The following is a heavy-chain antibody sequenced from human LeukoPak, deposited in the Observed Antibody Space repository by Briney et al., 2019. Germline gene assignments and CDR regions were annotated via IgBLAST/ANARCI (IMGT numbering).Heavy chain of an antibody. CDR1: GFTFSRYW. D-gene: IGHD6-13*01. Sequence: GGSLRLSCAASGFTFSRYWMHWVRQAPGKGLVWVSRINSDGNSTSYADSVKGRFTMSRDNAKNTLYLQVNSLRAEDTAVYYCARSSSWITDYDYWGQGTLVTVSS. CDR3: ARSSSWITDYDY. V-gene: IGHV3-74*01. CDR2: INSDGNST. J-gene: IGHJ4*02.